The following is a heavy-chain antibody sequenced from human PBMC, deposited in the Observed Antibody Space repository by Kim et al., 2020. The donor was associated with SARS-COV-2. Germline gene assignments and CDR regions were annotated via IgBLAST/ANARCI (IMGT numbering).Heavy chain of an antibody. Sequence: SQTLSLTCTVSGGSISSSSYYWGWIRQPPGKGLEWIGSIYYSGSTYYNPSLKSRVTISVDTSKNQFSLKLSSVTAADTAVYYCARHPSGSSWYRNLLNIYSFDYWGQGTLVTVSS. CDR3: ARHPSGSSWYRNLLNIYSFDY. J-gene: IGHJ4*02. D-gene: IGHD6-13*01. CDR2: IYYSGST. CDR1: GGSISSSSYY. V-gene: IGHV4-39*01.